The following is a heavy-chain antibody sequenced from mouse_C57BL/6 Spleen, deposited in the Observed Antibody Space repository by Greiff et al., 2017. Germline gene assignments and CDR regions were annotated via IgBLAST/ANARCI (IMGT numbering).Heavy chain of an antibody. CDR1: GFNIKNTY. V-gene: IGHV14-3*01. CDR2: IDPANGNT. CDR3: ARPIYGSSPFDY. J-gene: IGHJ2*01. D-gene: IGHD1-1*01. Sequence: EVKLEESVAELVRPGASVKLSCTASGFNIKNTYMHWVKQRPEQGLEWIGRIDPANGNTKYAPKFQGKATITADTSSNTAYLQLSSLTSEDTAIYYCARPIYGSSPFDYWGQGTTLTVSS.